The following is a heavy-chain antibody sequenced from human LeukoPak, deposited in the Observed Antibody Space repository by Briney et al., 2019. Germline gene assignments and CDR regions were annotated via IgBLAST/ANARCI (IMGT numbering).Heavy chain of an antibody. J-gene: IGHJ3*02. CDR1: GGSFIGYY. D-gene: IGHD3-10*01. V-gene: IGHV4-34*01. Sequence: SETLSLTCPVYGGSFIGYYWSWIRQSPGKGLEWIGEINHSGSTNYNASLKSRVTISADTSKNHFSLKVTSVTAADTALYYCARGRWGGNAFDIWGQGTMVTVSS. CDR3: ARGRWGGNAFDI. CDR2: INHSGST.